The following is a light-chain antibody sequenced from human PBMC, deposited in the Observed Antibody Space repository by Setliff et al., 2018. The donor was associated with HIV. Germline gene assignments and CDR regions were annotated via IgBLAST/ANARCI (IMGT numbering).Light chain of an antibody. Sequence: QSALTQPASVSGSPGQSITISCTGTSSDVGGYNYVSWYQQHPGKAPKLLIFEVTNRPSGISNRFSASKSDNTASLTISRLQAEDEADHYCSSFTSSGTYVFGTGTKVT. V-gene: IGLV2-14*01. CDR1: SSDVGGYNY. CDR3: SSFTSSGTYV. J-gene: IGLJ1*01. CDR2: EVT.